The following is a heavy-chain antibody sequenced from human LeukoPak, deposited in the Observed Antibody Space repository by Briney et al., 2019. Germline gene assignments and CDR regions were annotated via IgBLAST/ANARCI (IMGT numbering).Heavy chain of an antibody. D-gene: IGHD5-24*01. CDR2: IYSGGST. J-gene: IGHJ4*02. Sequence: GGSLRLSCAASGFTVSSNYMSWVRQAPGKGLEWVSVIYSGGSTYYADSVKGRFTISRDNSKNTLYLQMNSLRAEDTAVYYCARVYIKDGYPLDYWGQGTLVTVSS. CDR3: ARVYIKDGYPLDY. V-gene: IGHV3-53*01. CDR1: GFTVSSNY.